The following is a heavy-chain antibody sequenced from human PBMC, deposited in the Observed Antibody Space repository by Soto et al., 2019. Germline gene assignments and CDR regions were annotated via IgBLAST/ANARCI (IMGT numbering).Heavy chain of an antibody. CDR1: GGSVSSGSYY. J-gene: IGHJ4*02. CDR3: ARGIAAPSGYYFDY. D-gene: IGHD6-13*01. V-gene: IGHV4-61*01. CDR2: IYYSGST. Sequence: SETLSLTCTVSGGSVSSGSYYWSWIRQPPGKGLEWIGYIYYSGSTNYNPSLKSRVTISVDTSKNQFSLKLSSVTAADTAVYYCARGIAAPSGYYFDYWGKGTLVTVST.